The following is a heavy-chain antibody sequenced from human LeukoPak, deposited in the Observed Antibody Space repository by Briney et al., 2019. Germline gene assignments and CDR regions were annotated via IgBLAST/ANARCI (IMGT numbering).Heavy chain of an antibody. D-gene: IGHD3-16*02. Sequence: GSSVKVSCKASGGTFSSYAISWVRQAPGRGLEWMGGIIPIFGTANYAQKFQGRVTITADEHTSTAYMELSSLRSEDTAVYYCARGLYDYVWGSYSLDYWGQGTLVTVSS. V-gene: IGHV1-69*01. CDR1: GGTFSSYA. CDR3: ARGLYDYVWGSYSLDY. CDR2: IIPIFGTA. J-gene: IGHJ4*02.